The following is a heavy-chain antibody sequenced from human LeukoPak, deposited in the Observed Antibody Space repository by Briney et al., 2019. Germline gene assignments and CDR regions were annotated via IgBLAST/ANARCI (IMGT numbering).Heavy chain of an antibody. CDR3: ATMVMTTRAFDY. CDR2: IYPGDSDT. Sequence: GESLKISCKGSGYSFSNYWIGWVRQMPGKGLEWMGIIYPGDSDTRYSPSFQGQVTISVDKSISTAYLQWSSLKASDTAMYHCATMVMTTRAFDYWGQGTLVTVSS. CDR1: GYSFSNYW. D-gene: IGHD4/OR15-4a*01. V-gene: IGHV5-51*01. J-gene: IGHJ4*02.